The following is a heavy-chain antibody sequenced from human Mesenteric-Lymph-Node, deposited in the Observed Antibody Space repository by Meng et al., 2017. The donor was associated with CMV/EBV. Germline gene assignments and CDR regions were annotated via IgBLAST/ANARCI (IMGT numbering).Heavy chain of an antibody. D-gene: IGHD6-19*01. V-gene: IGHV1-18*04. Sequence: KTYGYTFNGYGIVGVRQDPGQGLEWMGWISTWNGDTNSAPKLQDRVTMTTDTSTSTAYMELRSLRSDDTAVYYCARRGISGWYYPDYWGQGTLVTVSS. CDR1: GYTFNGYG. CDR3: ARRGISGWYYPDY. J-gene: IGHJ4*02. CDR2: ISTWNGDT.